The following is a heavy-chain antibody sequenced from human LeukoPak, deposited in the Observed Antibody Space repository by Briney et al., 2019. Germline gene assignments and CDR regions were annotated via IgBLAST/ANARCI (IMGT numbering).Heavy chain of an antibody. CDR1: GGFISSYG. Sequence: SETLSLTCTVSGGFISSYGWSWIRQPPGKGLEWIGYIYYSGGTNYNPSLKSRVTISVDTSKNQFSLKLSSVTAADTAVYYCARIPYGGFDYWGQGTLVTVSS. CDR2: IYYSGGT. D-gene: IGHD3-10*01. J-gene: IGHJ4*02. CDR3: ARIPYGGFDY. V-gene: IGHV4-59*08.